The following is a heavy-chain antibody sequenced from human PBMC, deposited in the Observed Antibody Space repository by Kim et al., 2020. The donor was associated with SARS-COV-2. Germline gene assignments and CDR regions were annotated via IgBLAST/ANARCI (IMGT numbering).Heavy chain of an antibody. Sequence: GGSLRLSCAASGFTFSNAWMSWVRQAPGKGREWVGRIKSKTDGGTIDYAAPVKGRFTNSRDDSKTTVYLQMNHLKTEDTGVYYCATVYGHYYYAKDVWGQGTTVTVSS. V-gene: IGHV3-15*01. D-gene: IGHD3-10*01. CDR2: IKSKTDGGTI. J-gene: IGHJ6*02. CDR3: ATVYGHYYYAKDV. CDR1: GFTFSNAW.